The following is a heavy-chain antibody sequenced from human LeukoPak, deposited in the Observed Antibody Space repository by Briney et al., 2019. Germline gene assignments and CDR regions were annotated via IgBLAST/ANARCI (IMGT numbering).Heavy chain of an antibody. D-gene: IGHD3-10*01. J-gene: IGHJ6*02. V-gene: IGHV4-61*02. CDR3: AREGGLMVRGVLRYGMDV. CDR1: GGPISSGSYY. CDR2: IYTSGST. Sequence: PSQTLSLTCTVSGGPISSGSYYWSWIRQPAGKGLEWIGRIYTSGSTNYNPSLKSRVTISVDTSKNQFSLKLSSVTAADTAVYYCAREGGLMVRGVLRYGMDVWGQGTTVTVSS.